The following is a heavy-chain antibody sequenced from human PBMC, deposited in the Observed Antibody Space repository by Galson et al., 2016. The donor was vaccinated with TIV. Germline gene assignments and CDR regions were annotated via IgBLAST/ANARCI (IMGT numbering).Heavy chain of an antibody. CDR1: GYTFIYHT. Sequence: SVKVSCKASGYTFIYHTLHWVRRAPGQRLEWLGWLNPGNGNTKYSKTLQGRVTISRDASATTAYMDLSSLRSEDTAIYFCARDFNYHGPSRDFDFWGQGTMVTVSS. V-gene: IGHV1-3*01. CDR2: LNPGNGNT. CDR3: ARDFNYHGPSRDFDF. J-gene: IGHJ3*01. D-gene: IGHD3-10*01.